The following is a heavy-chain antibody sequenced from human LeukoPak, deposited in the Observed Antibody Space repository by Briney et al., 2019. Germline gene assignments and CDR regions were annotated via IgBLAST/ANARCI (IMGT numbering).Heavy chain of an antibody. D-gene: IGHD4-11*01. CDR3: AKGVSGPVTGYFDY. Sequence: PGGSLRLSCAASGFTFSSYAMSWVRRAPGKGLEWVSAISGSGGSTYYADSVKGRFTISRDNSKNTLYLQMNSLRAEDTAVYYCAKGVSGPVTGYFDYWGQGTLVTVSS. V-gene: IGHV3-23*01. CDR2: ISGSGGST. J-gene: IGHJ4*02. CDR1: GFTFSSYA.